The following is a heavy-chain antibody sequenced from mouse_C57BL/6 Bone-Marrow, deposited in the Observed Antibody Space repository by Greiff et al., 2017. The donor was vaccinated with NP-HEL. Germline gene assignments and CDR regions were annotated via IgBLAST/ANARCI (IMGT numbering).Heavy chain of an antibody. V-gene: IGHV5-4*01. D-gene: IGHD1-1*01. J-gene: IGHJ4*01. Sequence: EVQLQESGGGLVKPGGSLKLSCAASGFTFSSYAMSWVRQTPEKRLEWVATISDGGSYTYYPDNVKGRFTISRDNAKNNLYLQMSHLKSEDTAMYYCARFTTVVNAMDYWGQGTSVTVSS. CDR3: ARFTTVVNAMDY. CDR2: ISDGGSYT. CDR1: GFTFSSYA.